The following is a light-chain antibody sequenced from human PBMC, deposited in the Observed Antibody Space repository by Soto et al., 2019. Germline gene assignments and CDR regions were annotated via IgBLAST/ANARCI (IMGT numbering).Light chain of an antibody. J-gene: IGKJ2*01. CDR3: LQALQTPLT. Sequence: DIVMTQSPLSLPVTPGEPASISCRSSQSPLHSNGYNSLDWYLQKPGRSPQLLIYLASNRDSGVPDRFSGSGSGTDFTLKISRLEAEDDGVYYCLQALQTPLTFGQGTKLEIK. CDR1: QSPLHSNGYNS. V-gene: IGKV2-28*01. CDR2: LAS.